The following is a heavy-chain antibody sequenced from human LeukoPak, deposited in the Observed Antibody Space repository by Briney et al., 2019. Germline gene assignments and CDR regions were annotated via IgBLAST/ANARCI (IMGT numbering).Heavy chain of an antibody. D-gene: IGHD6-13*01. CDR2: IDHSGST. J-gene: IGHJ5*02. V-gene: IGHV4-34*01. Sequence: SETLSLTCAVYGGSLNGYYWSWIRQPPGKRLEWIGKIDHSGSTQYNPSLKSRVTISLDTSKKQFSLKLTSLTAADTAFYYCARYGMAAEGIWWFDPWGQGTLVTVSS. CDR1: GGSLNGYY. CDR3: ARYGMAAEGIWWFDP.